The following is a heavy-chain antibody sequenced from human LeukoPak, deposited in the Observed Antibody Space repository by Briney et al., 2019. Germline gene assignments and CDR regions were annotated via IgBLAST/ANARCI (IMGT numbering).Heavy chain of an antibody. Sequence: SETLSLTCTVSGGSISSYYWSWIRQPPGKGLEWIGYIYYSGSTNYNPSLKSRVTISVDTSKNRFSLKLSSVTAADTAVYYCARGVGDGYNYEEYYFDYWDQGTLVTVSS. J-gene: IGHJ4*02. V-gene: IGHV4-59*01. CDR1: GGSISSYY. CDR2: IYYSGST. D-gene: IGHD5-24*01. CDR3: ARGVGDGYNYEEYYFDY.